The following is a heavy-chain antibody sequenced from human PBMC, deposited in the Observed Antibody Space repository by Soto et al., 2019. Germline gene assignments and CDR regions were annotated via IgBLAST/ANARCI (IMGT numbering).Heavy chain of an antibody. CDR3: ARGLTRIDWFDP. J-gene: IGHJ5*02. V-gene: IGHV4-59*11. CDR2: IYYSGST. CDR1: CGSISNHY. Sequence: SQTLSLTWTVSCGSISNHYWSWIRQPQGKGLEWIGYIYYSGSTNYNPSLKSRVTLSVDTSKNQFSLKLSSVTAADTAVYYCARGLTRIDWFDPWGQGTLVTVSS. D-gene: IGHD2-15*01.